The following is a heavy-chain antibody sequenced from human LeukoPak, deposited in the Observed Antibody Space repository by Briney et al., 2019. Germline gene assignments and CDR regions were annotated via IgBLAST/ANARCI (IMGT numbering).Heavy chain of an antibody. CDR1: GDSISSSNCY. V-gene: IGHV4-39*07. D-gene: IGHD3-10*01. CDR2: IYFSGGT. CDR3: ARATMVRGVNPWFDP. J-gene: IGHJ5*02. Sequence: PSETLSLTCTVSGDSISSSNCYWGWIRQPPGKGLEWIGSIYFSGGTYYNASLKSRVTISVDTSKNQFSLKLSSVTAADTAVYYCARATMVRGVNPWFDPWGQGTLVTVSS.